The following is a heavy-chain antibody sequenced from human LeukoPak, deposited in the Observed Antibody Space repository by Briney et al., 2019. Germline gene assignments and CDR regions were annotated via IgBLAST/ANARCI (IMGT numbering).Heavy chain of an antibody. J-gene: IGHJ4*02. CDR3: AREGTTRPLDY. Sequence: SETLSLTCTVSGGSITIFWSWIRQPAGKGLEWIGRIYTSGTTNYNPSLKSRVTMSVDTSKNQFSLNLTSVTVADTAAYYCAREGTTRPLDYWGQGTLVTVSS. CDR1: GGSITIF. D-gene: IGHD6-6*01. CDR2: IYTSGTT. V-gene: IGHV4-4*07.